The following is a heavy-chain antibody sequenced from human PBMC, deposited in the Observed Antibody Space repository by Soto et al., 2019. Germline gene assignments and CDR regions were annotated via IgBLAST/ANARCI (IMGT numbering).Heavy chain of an antibody. CDR3: AKEETVLVNYYYYYGMDV. V-gene: IGHV3-23*01. J-gene: IGHJ6*02. CDR2: ISGSGYAT. CDR1: GFTFSSYA. D-gene: IGHD4-17*01. Sequence: DVQLLESGGGLVQPGGSLRLSCAASGFTFSSYAMSWVRQAPGMGLEWVSVISGSGYATYYADSVKGRFTVSRDNSNNTVYLQMNSLRAEDTAVYYCAKEETVLVNYYYYYGMDVWGQGNTVTVSS.